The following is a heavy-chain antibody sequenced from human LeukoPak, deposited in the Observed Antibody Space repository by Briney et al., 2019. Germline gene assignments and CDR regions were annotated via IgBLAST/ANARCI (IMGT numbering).Heavy chain of an antibody. Sequence: GGSLRLSCAASGFSFSSYGMSWVRQAPGKGLEWVSSISTSSLYIYYSDSMKGRFTISRDNAKNSLYLQMNSLRAEDTAVYYCTRATRGGYDGYFDYWGQGTLVTVSS. V-gene: IGHV3-21*01. CDR1: GFSFSSYG. D-gene: IGHD5-12*01. CDR2: ISTSSLYI. CDR3: TRATRGGYDGYFDY. J-gene: IGHJ4*02.